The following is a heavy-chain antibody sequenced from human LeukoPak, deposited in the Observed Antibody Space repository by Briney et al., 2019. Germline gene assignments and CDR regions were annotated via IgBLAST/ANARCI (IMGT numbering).Heavy chain of an antibody. CDR1: GFTFSSYW. D-gene: IGHD3-22*01. J-gene: IGHJ4*02. Sequence: GGSLRLSCAASGFTFSSYWMSWVRQAPGKGLEWVANIKQDGSEKYYVDSVKGRFTISRDNAKNSLYLQMNSLRAEDTAVYYCAKEFARYDSSGYWDYWGQGTLVTVSS. CDR2: IKQDGSEK. V-gene: IGHV3-7*03. CDR3: AKEFARYDSSGYWDY.